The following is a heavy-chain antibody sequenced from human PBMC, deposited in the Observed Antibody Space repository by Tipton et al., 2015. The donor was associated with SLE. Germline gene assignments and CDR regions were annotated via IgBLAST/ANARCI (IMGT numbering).Heavy chain of an antibody. CDR3: ASEWLPFYYYMDV. J-gene: IGHJ6*03. CDR2: ISYDGSNK. CDR1: GFTFSTYA. Sequence: SLRLSCAASGFTFSTYAMHWVRQAPGKGLEWVAVISYDGSNKYYADSVKGRFTISRDNSKNTLYLQMNSLRAEDTAVYYCASEWLPFYYYMDVWGKGTTVTLSS. V-gene: IGHV3-30*04. D-gene: IGHD6-19*01.